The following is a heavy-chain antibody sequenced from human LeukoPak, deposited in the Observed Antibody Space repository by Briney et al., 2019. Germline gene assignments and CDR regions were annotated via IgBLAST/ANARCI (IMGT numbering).Heavy chain of an antibody. Sequence: SETLSLTCTVSGGSISSSSYYWGWIRQPPGKGLEWIGSIYYSGSTYYNPSLKSRVTISVGTSKNQFSLKLSSVTAADTAVYYCARDSVGNQGWFDPWGQGTLVTVSS. CDR2: IYYSGST. V-gene: IGHV4-39*07. CDR1: GGSISSSSYY. D-gene: IGHD1-14*01. CDR3: ARDSVGNQGWFDP. J-gene: IGHJ5*02.